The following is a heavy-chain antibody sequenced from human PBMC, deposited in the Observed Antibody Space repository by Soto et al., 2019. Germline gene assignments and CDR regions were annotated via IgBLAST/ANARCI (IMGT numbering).Heavy chain of an antibody. D-gene: IGHD6-19*01. CDR3: ARHGAAIWLDY. J-gene: IGHJ4*02. Sequence: PGESLKISCKTSGYTFSGHWISWVRQVPGKGLQWMGNIDPSDSYINYNPAFRGHVTFSVDKSSSTAYLHWRSLGPSDTAIYYCARHGAAIWLDYWGQGTLVTVSS. V-gene: IGHV5-10-1*01. CDR2: IDPSDSYI. CDR1: GYTFSGHW.